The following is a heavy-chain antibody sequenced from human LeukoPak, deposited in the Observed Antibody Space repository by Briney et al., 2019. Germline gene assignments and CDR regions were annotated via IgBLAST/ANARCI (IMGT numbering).Heavy chain of an antibody. J-gene: IGHJ4*02. Sequence: GGSLRLSCAASGFTFSSYAMSWVRQAPGKGLEWVSAISGSGGGTYYADSVKGRFTISRDNSKNTLYLQMNSLRAEDTAVYYCAKGNGYDRHAFDYWGQGTLVTVSS. V-gene: IGHV3-23*01. CDR2: ISGSGGGT. CDR1: GFTFSSYA. D-gene: IGHD5-12*01. CDR3: AKGNGYDRHAFDY.